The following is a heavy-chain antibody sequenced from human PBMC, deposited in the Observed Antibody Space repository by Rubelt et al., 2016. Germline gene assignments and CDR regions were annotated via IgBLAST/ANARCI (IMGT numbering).Heavy chain of an antibody. CDR3: AREYCTNGVCYFYFDY. D-gene: IGHD2-8*01. Sequence: RGGSLRLSCAVSGFSFGSYAMHWVRPAPGKGLEYVSGISSNGGSTYHADSVKGRFTISRDNSKNTLYLQMGSLRAEDMAVYYCAREYCTNGVCYFYFDYWGQGTLVTVSS. J-gene: IGHJ4*02. CDR1: GFSFGSYA. V-gene: IGHV3-64*02. CDR2: ISSNGGST.